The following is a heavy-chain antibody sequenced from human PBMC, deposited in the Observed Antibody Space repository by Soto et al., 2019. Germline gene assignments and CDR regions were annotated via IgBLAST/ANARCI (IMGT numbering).Heavy chain of an antibody. CDR1: GGSITNYY. CDR2: TFHTGTT. V-gene: IGHV4-59*08. Sequence: SETLSLTCTVSGGSITNYYYSWIRQPPGKGLEWIGYTFHTGTTSYNPSLKSRVTLSVDTSQSQFSLKLNSVTAADTAVYYCTTEAYDNSGSLAFDIWGPGTLVTVSS. J-gene: IGHJ3*02. D-gene: IGHD3-22*01. CDR3: TTEAYDNSGSLAFDI.